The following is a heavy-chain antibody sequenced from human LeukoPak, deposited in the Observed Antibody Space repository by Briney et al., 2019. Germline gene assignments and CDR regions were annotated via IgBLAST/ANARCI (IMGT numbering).Heavy chain of an antibody. Sequence: SETLSLTCTVSGGSISSSSYYWGWIRQPPGKGLEWIGSIYYSGSTNYNPSLKSRVTISVDTSKNQFSLKLSSVTAADTAVYYCARHRYSHWWFDPWGQGTLVTVSS. CDR2: IYYSGST. D-gene: IGHD6-13*01. CDR1: GGSISSSSYY. J-gene: IGHJ5*02. CDR3: ARHRYSHWWFDP. V-gene: IGHV4-39*01.